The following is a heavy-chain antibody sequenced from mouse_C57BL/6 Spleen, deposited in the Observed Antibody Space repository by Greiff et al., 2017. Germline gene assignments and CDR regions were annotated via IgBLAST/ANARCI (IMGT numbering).Heavy chain of an antibody. J-gene: IGHJ3*01. Sequence: EVHLVESGGGLVQPKGSLKLSCAASGFSFNTYAMNWVRQAPGKGLEWVARIRSKSNNYATYYADSVKDRFTISRDDSESMLYLQMNNLKTEDTAMYYSVNGYGYDEFAYWGQGTLVTVSA. CDR2: IRSKSNNYAT. CDR3: VNGYGYDEFAY. V-gene: IGHV10-1*01. D-gene: IGHD2-2*01. CDR1: GFSFNTYA.